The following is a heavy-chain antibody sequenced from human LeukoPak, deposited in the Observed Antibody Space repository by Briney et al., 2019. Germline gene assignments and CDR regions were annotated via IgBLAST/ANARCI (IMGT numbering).Heavy chain of an antibody. CDR3: AREYSSSWAYYYYYMDV. V-gene: IGHV1-46*01. Sequence: ASVKVSCKASGYTFTSYYMHWVRQAPGQGLEWMGIINPSGGSTSYAQKFQGRVTMTRDMSTSTVYMELSSLRSEDTAVYYCAREYSSSWAYYYYYMDVWGKGTTVTVSS. CDR2: INPSGGST. J-gene: IGHJ6*03. D-gene: IGHD6-13*01. CDR1: GYTFTSYY.